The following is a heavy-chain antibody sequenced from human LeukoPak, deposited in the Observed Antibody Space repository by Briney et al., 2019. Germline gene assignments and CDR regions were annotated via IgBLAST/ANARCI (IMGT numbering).Heavy chain of an antibody. D-gene: IGHD3-22*01. CDR2: INPNSGGT. CDR3: ARVIDYYDSSGYYGLDS. V-gene: IGHV1-2*02. CDR1: GYTFTGYY. Sequence: ASVKVSCKASGYTFTGYYMHWVRQAPGQGLEWMGWINPNSGGTNYAQKFQGRVTMTRDTSISTAYMELSRLRSDDTAVYYCARVIDYYDSSGYYGLDSWGQGTLVTVSS. J-gene: IGHJ4*02.